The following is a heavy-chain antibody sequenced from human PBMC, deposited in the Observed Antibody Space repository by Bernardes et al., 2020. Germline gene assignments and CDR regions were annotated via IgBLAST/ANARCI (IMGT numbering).Heavy chain of an antibody. Sequence: SETLSLTCTVSGGSISSSSYYWGWIRQPPGKGLEWIGSIYYSGSTYYNPSLKSRVTISVDTSKNQFSLKLSSVTAADTAVYYCARDGGEAAAGTSYYFDYWGQGTLVTVSS. J-gene: IGHJ4*02. CDR3: ARDGGEAAAGTSYYFDY. CDR2: IYYSGST. D-gene: IGHD6-13*01. CDR1: GGSISSSSYY. V-gene: IGHV4-39*02.